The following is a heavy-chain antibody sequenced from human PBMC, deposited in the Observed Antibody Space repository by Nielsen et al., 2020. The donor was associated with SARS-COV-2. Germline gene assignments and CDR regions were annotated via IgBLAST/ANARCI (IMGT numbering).Heavy chain of an antibody. V-gene: IGHV3-7*01. CDR1: GFTFSSYW. J-gene: IGHJ6*02. CDR3: ARDMRDCSSTSCYSYYYYGMDV. CDR2: IKQDGSEK. Sequence: GGSLRLSCAASGFTFSSYWMSWVRQAPGKGLEWVANIKQDGSEKYYVDSVKGRFTISRDNAKNSLYLQMNSLRAEDTAVYYCARDMRDCSSTSCYSYYYYGMDVWGQGTTVTVSS. D-gene: IGHD2-2*02.